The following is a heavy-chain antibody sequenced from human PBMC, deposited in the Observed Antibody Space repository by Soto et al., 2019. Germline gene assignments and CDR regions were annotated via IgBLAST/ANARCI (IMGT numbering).Heavy chain of an antibody. D-gene: IGHD6-13*01. CDR2: IYYTGNT. CDR3: VRQVRDGNNWYREIDY. Sequence: PSETLSLTCTVSGGSISSYYWSWIRQPPGKGLEWIGNIYYTGNTNYNPSLTTRITISLDASKNHFSLRLSSVTAADTAVYYCVRQVRDGNNWYREIDYWGQGTLVTVSS. CDR1: GGSISSYY. V-gene: IGHV4-59*08. J-gene: IGHJ4*02.